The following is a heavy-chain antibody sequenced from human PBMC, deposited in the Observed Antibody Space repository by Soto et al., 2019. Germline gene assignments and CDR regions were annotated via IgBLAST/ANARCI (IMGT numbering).Heavy chain of an antibody. V-gene: IGHV3-23*01. D-gene: IGHD4-17*01. Sequence: GGSLRLSCAASGFTFNNYAMNWVRQAPGRGLEWVSIISPNGDSTYYADSVKGRFTISRDNSQNTVFLQMNSLRAEDTAIYFCESRRNLYGDYVAFDLWGQGTMVTVSS. CDR1: GFTFNNYA. CDR3: ESRRNLYGDYVAFDL. CDR2: ISPNGDST. J-gene: IGHJ3*01.